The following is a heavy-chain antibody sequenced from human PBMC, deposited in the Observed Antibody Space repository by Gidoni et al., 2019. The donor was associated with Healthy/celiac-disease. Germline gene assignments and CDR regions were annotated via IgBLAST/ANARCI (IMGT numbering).Heavy chain of an antibody. J-gene: IGHJ4*02. D-gene: IGHD6-19*01. Sequence: EVQLVESGGGLVKPGGSLRLSCAASGFTFSSYSRNWVRQAPGKGLEWVSSISSSSSYIYYADSVKGRFTISRDNAKNSLYLQMNSLRAEDTAVYYCAREGYSSGWYYFDYWGQGTLVTVSS. CDR3: AREGYSSGWYYFDY. CDR1: GFTFSSYS. CDR2: ISSSSSYI. V-gene: IGHV3-21*01.